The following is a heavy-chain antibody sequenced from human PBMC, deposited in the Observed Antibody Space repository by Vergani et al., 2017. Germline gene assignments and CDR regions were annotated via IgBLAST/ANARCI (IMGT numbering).Heavy chain of an antibody. Sequence: QVQLVQSGAEVKKPGASVKVSCKASGYTFTSYGISWVRQAPGQGLEWMGWISAYNGNTNYAQKLQGRVTMTTDTSTSTAYMELRSLRSDDTAVYYCARVVVVVPAAIFSPPNWFDPWGQGTLVTVSS. D-gene: IGHD2-2*02. V-gene: IGHV1-18*01. J-gene: IGHJ5*02. CDR3: ARVVVVVPAAIFSPPNWFDP. CDR1: GYTFTSYG. CDR2: ISAYNGNT.